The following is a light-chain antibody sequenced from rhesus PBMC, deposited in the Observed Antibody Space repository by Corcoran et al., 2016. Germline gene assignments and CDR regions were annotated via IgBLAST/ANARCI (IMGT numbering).Light chain of an antibody. J-gene: IGKJ2*01. CDR3: QQYSSSPLYS. V-gene: IGKV1-22*01. CDR1: QSISSW. CDR2: KAS. Sequence: DIQMTQSPSSPSASVGDTVTITCRASQSISSWLAWYQQKPGKSPKLLIYKASILQSGVPSRFSGSGSGTDFTLTISSLQSEDFATYYSQQYSSSPLYSFGQGTKVEIK.